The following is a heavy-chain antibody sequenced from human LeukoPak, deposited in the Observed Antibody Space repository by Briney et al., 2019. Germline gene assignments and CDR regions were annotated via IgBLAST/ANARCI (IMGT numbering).Heavy chain of an antibody. Sequence: GASVEVSCKASGGTFSSYAISWVRQAPGQGLEWMGRINPNSGGTNYAQKFQGRVTMTRDTSISTAYMELSRLRSDDTAVYYCASYPILVGVVVPAAIKFDPWGQGTLVTVSS. CDR1: GGTFSSYA. CDR3: ASYPILVGVVVPAAIKFDP. CDR2: INPNSGGT. D-gene: IGHD2-2*01. V-gene: IGHV1-2*06. J-gene: IGHJ5*02.